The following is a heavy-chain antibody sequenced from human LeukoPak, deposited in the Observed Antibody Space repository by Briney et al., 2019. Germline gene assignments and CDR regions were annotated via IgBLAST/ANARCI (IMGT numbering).Heavy chain of an antibody. CDR1: GFTFSSYA. Sequence: PGGSLRLSCAASGFTFSSYAMSWVRQAPGKGLEWVAVISYDGSNKYYADSVKGRFTISRDNSKNTLYLQMNSLRAEDTAVYYCAKDSLYSGSYSYFDYWGQGTLVTVSS. J-gene: IGHJ4*02. CDR2: ISYDGSNK. CDR3: AKDSLYSGSYSYFDY. V-gene: IGHV3-30*18. D-gene: IGHD1-26*01.